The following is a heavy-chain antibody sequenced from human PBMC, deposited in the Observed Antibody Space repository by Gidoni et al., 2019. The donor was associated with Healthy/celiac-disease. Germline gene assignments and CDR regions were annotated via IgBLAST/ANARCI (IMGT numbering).Heavy chain of an antibody. D-gene: IGHD2-21*01. Sequence: QVQLQESGPGLVKPSETLSLTCTVPGGSISSYYWSWIRQPPGKGLEWIGYIYYSGSTNYNPSLKSRVTISVDTSKNQFSLKLSAVTAADTAVYYCARAYCGGDCYRANWFDPGGQGTLVTVSS. J-gene: IGHJ5*02. CDR2: IYYSGST. CDR3: ARAYCGGDCYRANWFDP. V-gene: IGHV4-59*01. CDR1: GGSISSYY.